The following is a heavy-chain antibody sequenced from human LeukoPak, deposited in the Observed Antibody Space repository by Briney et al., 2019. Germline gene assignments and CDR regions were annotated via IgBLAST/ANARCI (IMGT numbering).Heavy chain of an antibody. CDR3: AAIGYYDSSGYYYGQDFDY. CDR2: INPNSGGT. J-gene: IGHJ4*02. V-gene: IGHV1-2*02. CDR1: GYTFTGYY. Sequence: GASVKVSCKASGYTFTGYYMHWVRQAPGQGLEWMGWINPNSGGTNYAQKFQGRVTMTRDTSISTAYMELSRLRSGDTAVYYCAAIGYYDSSGYYYGQDFDYWGQGTLVTVSS. D-gene: IGHD3-22*01.